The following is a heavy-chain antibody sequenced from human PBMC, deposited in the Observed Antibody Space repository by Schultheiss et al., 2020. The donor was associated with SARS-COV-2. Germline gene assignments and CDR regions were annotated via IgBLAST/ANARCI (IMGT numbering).Heavy chain of an antibody. Sequence: GESLKISCAASGFTFSSYAMHWVRQAPGKGLEWVAVISYDGSNKYYADSVKGRFTISRDNSKNTLYLQMNSLRAEDTAVYYCARDDSRSTSSLYYYYYGMDVWGQGTTVTVSS. CDR3: ARDDSRSTSSLYYYYYGMDV. CDR2: ISYDGSNK. CDR1: GFTFSSYA. V-gene: IGHV3-30*04. D-gene: IGHD2-2*01. J-gene: IGHJ6*02.